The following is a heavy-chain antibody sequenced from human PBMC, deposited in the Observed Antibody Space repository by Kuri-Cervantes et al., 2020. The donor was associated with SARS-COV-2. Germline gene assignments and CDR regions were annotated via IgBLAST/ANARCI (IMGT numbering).Heavy chain of an antibody. Sequence: ETLSLTCAASGFTFSSYSINWVRQAPGKGLEWVSSISSSTSYTYYADSVKGRSTISRDNAKNSLYLQMNSLRAEDTAVYYCARGFSGYSYGDAFDIWGQGTMVTVSS. J-gene: IGHJ3*02. V-gene: IGHV3-21*01. D-gene: IGHD5-18*01. CDR2: ISSSTSYT. CDR3: ARGFSGYSYGDAFDI. CDR1: GFTFSSYS.